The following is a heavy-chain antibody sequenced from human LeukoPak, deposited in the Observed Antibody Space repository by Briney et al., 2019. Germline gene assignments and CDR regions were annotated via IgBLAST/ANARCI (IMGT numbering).Heavy chain of an antibody. Sequence: ASVKVSCKASGYTFTDYYMHWVRQAPGQGLEWMGWINPNSGGTNYAQKFQGRVTMTRDTSISTAYMELSRLRSDDTAVYYCARGLGIAVAGTVDYWGQGTLVTVSS. CDR1: GYTFTDYY. D-gene: IGHD6-19*01. CDR2: INPNSGGT. V-gene: IGHV1-2*02. J-gene: IGHJ4*02. CDR3: ARGLGIAVAGTVDY.